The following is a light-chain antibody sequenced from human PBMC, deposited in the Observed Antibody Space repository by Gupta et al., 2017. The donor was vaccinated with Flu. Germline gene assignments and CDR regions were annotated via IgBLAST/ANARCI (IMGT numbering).Light chain of an antibody. CDR1: QSVRSY. V-gene: IGKV1-39*01. CDR2: GAS. CDR3: QQTDSAPRT. J-gene: IGKJ1*01. Sequence: DIQMTQSPSSLSASIGDRVTITCRASQSVRSYLNWYQQRPGKAPRLLIYGASTVHSGVPSRFSGSGFETDFTLTITKLQPEDFATYCCQQTDSAPRTFGQGTRVEMK.